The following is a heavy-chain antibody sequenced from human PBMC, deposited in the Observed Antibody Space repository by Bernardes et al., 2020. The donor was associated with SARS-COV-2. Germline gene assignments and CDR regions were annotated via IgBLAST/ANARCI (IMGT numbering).Heavy chain of an antibody. Sequence: GGSLRLSCAASGFTFSNYAMSWVRQAPGKGLEWVSDISGPGRTYYADSVRGRFTISRDNSKNTLYLEMNSLRVEDTAGYYCAKELAYGSSWRDYAYYFGIDDWGQGTTGTVAS. CDR1: GFTFSNYA. V-gene: IGHV3-23*01. CDR2: ISGPGRT. CDR3: AKELAYGSSWRDYAYYFGIDD. D-gene: IGHD6-13*01. J-gene: IGHJ6*02.